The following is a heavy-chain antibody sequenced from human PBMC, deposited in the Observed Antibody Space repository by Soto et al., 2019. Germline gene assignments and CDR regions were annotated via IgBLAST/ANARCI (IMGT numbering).Heavy chain of an antibody. CDR1: GGSISNSY. V-gene: IGHV4-59*01. D-gene: IGHD3-10*01. J-gene: IGHJ4*02. Sequence: SETLSLTCTVSGGSISNSYWSWIRQVPGTGLQWIGYIYYSGTTNSNPSLNSRVTISVDTSKNQFSLKLSSVTAADAAVYYCARDRFGDSNFDYWGQGALVTVSS. CDR3: ARDRFGDSNFDY. CDR2: IYYSGTT.